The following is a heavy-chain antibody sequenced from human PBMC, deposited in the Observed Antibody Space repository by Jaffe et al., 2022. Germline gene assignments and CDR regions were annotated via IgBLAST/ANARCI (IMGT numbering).Heavy chain of an antibody. J-gene: IGHJ3*02. CDR1: GFTFSSYG. CDR2: ISYDGSNK. D-gene: IGHD6-6*01. CDR3: AKSDTGQLVDYDAFDI. V-gene: IGHV3-30*18. Sequence: QVQLVESGGGVVQPGRSLRLSCAASGFTFSSYGMHWVRQAPGKGLEWVAVISYDGSNKYYADSVKGRFTISRDNSKNTLYLQMNSLRAEDTAVYYCAKSDTGQLVDYDAFDIWGQGTMVTVSS.